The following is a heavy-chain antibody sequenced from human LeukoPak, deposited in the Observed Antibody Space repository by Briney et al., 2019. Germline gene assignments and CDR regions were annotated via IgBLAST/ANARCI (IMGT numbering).Heavy chain of an antibody. J-gene: IGHJ4*02. Sequence: ASVKVSCKASGYTFTSYGISRVRQAPGQGLEWMGWISAYNGNTNYAQKLQGRVTMTTDTSTSTAYMELRSLRSDDTAVYYCASCHRPGYSSSYPCVYFDYWGQGTLVTVSS. V-gene: IGHV1-18*01. CDR1: GYTFTSYG. D-gene: IGHD6-13*01. CDR3: ASCHRPGYSSSYPCVYFDY. CDR2: ISAYNGNT.